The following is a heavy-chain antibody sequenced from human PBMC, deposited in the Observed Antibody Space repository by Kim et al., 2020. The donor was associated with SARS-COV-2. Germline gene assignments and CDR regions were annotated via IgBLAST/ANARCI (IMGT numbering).Heavy chain of an antibody. V-gene: IGHV4-61*01. J-gene: IGHJ4*02. CDR2: IYVNGNT. CDR1: GGSVSDPNYH. CDR3: ARHFSSRRDFDQ. Sequence: SETLSLTCSVSGGSVSDPNYHWSWIRQSPVKGLEWIGYIYVNGNTNYNPSLRSRVTIGVDTSKDQFSLELTSVTAAATAVYYCARHFSSRRDFDQWGQG. D-gene: IGHD2-2*01.